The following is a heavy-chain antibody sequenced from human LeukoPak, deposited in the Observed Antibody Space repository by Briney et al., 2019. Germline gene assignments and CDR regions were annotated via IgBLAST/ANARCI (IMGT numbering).Heavy chain of an antibody. D-gene: IGHD6-13*01. CDR2: IYYSGSS. V-gene: IGHV4-59*12. J-gene: IGHJ4*02. CDR1: GGSISSYY. Sequence: SETLSLTCTVSGGSISSYYWSWIRQPPGKGLEWIGYIYYSGSSNYNPSLKSRVTMSVDTSKNQFSLKLSSVTAADTAVYYCARDFWMGIAAAVNYFDYWGQGTLVTVSS. CDR3: ARDFWMGIAAAVNYFDY.